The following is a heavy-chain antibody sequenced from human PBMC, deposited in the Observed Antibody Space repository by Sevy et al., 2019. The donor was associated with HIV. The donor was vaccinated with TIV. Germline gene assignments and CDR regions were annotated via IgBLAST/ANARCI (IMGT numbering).Heavy chain of an antibody. Sequence: WGSLRLSCAASGFAFYEYSMSWIRQAPGKGLEWVATLSFGCGKINYADSVKGRFTISRDNSKNSFYLQMDNLRVEDTALYYCAREGCSRPNDYWGQGTRVTVSS. D-gene: IGHD2-8*01. CDR2: LSFGCGKI. J-gene: IGHJ4*02. CDR3: AREGCSRPNDY. CDR1: GFAFYEYS. V-gene: IGHV3-23*01.